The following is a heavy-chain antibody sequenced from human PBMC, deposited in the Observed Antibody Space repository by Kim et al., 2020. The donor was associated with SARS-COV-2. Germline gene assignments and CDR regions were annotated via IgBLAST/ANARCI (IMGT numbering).Heavy chain of an antibody. V-gene: IGHV3-15*01. Sequence: GGSLRLSCAASGFTFNNAWMSWVRQAPGKGLEWVARIIRKSDGGATDYAASVKGEFTISRDDSKNMVYLQMNSLTTEDTGVYYCTRDRLGRWDSYHRMDV. J-gene: IGHJ6*01. CDR3: TRDRLGRWDSYHRMDV. CDR2: IIRKSDGGAT. D-gene: IGHD7-27*01. CDR1: GFTFNNAW.